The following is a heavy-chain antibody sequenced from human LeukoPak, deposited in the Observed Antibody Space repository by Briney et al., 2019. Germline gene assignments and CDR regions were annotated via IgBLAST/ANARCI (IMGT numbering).Heavy chain of an antibody. CDR1: GFTFSSSW. CDR3: AKDWGYTTMVSYYFDY. D-gene: IGHD5-18*01. J-gene: IGHJ4*02. CDR2: IWYDGNNK. V-gene: IGHV3-33*06. Sequence: GGSLRPSCAASGFTFSSSWMHWVRQAPDKGLEWVAVIWYDGNNKYYADSVKGRFTISRDNSKNTLYLQMNSLRAEDTAVYYCAKDWGYTTMVSYYFDYWGQGALVTVSS.